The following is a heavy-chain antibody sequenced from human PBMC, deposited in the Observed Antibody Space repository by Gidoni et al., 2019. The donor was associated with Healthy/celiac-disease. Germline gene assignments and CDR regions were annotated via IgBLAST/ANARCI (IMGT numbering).Heavy chain of an antibody. V-gene: IGHV1-69*04. CDR2: IIPILGIA. Sequence: HVQLVQSGAEVKNPWSSVTVSCKASAGPFSSYAISWVRQAPGQGLAWMGRIIPILGIANYAQKFQGRVTITADKSTSTAYMELSSLRSEDTAVYYCAREGVARKLADAFDIWGQGTMVTVSS. D-gene: IGHD5-12*01. CDR3: AREGVARKLADAFDI. CDR1: AGPFSSYA. J-gene: IGHJ3*02.